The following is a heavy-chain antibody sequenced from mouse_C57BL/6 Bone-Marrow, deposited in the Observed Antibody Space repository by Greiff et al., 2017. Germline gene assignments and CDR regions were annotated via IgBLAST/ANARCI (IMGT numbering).Heavy chain of an antibody. CDR1: GYTFTSYW. CDR2: INPSNGGT. CDR3: ARVSYYYGSSYWYFDV. J-gene: IGHJ1*03. V-gene: IGHV1-53*01. D-gene: IGHD1-1*01. Sequence: QVQLQQPETELVKPGASVKLSCKASGYTFTSYWMHWVKQRPGQGLEWIGNINPSNGGTNYNEKFKSKATLTVDKSSSTAYMQLSSLTSEDSAVYYCARVSYYYGSSYWYFDVWGTGTTVTVSS.